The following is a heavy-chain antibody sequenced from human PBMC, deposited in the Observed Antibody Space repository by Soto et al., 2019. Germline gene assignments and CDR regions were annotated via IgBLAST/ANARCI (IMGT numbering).Heavy chain of an antibody. CDR1: GVSISDTSYY. CDR2: IYFNGNT. V-gene: IGHV4-39*01. CDR3: ARQGAY. Sequence: QLQLQESGPGLVKPSETLSLTCTVSGVSISDTSYYWGWIRQPPGKGLDWIGTIYFNGNTFYNPSLKSRLPIPVDTSSTQFSLRLTSVTAADTAVYYCARQGAYWGQGNLVAVSS. D-gene: IGHD3-16*01. J-gene: IGHJ4*02.